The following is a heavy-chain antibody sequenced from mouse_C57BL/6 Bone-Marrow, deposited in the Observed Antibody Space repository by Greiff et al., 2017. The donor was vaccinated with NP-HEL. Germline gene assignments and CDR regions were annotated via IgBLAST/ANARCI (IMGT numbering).Heavy chain of an antibody. Sequence: EVKLVESGGDLVKPGGSLNLSCAASGFTFSSYGMSWVRQTPDKRLEWVATISSGGSYTYYPDSVKGRFTISRDNAKNTLYLQMSSLKSEDTAMYYCARHHYYGSSDGYWYFDVWGTGTTVTVSS. D-gene: IGHD1-1*01. CDR1: GFTFSSYG. J-gene: IGHJ1*03. V-gene: IGHV5-6*01. CDR3: ARHHYYGSSDGYWYFDV. CDR2: ISSGGSYT.